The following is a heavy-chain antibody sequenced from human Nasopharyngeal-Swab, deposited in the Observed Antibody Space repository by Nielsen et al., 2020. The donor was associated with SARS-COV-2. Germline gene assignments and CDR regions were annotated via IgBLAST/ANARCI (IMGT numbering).Heavy chain of an antibody. J-gene: IGHJ3*02. V-gene: IGHV1-2*06. CDR1: GDTFTGYY. D-gene: IGHD6-13*01. CDR3: ARDWEQQHDAFDI. CDR2: INPNSGGT. Sequence: ASVKVSCKASGDTFTGYYMHWARQAPGQGLEWMGRINPNSGGTNYAQKFQGRVTMTRDTSISTAYMELSRLRSDDTAVYYCARDWEQQHDAFDIWGQGTMVTVSS.